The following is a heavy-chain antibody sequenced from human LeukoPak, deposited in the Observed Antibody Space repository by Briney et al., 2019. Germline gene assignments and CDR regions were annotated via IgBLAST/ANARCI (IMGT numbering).Heavy chain of an antibody. D-gene: IGHD3-3*02. J-gene: IGHJ4*02. Sequence: PETLSLTCAVYGGSFSGYYWSWIRQPPGKGLEWIGEINHSGSTNYNPSLKSRVTISVDTSKNQFSLKLSSVTAADTAVYYCASHFQAPGDYWGQGTLVTVSS. CDR1: GGSFSGYY. V-gene: IGHV4-34*01. CDR3: ASHFQAPGDY. CDR2: INHSGST.